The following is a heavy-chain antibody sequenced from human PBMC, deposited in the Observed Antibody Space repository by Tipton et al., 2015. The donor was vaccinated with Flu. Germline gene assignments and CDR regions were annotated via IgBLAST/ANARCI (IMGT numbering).Heavy chain of an antibody. J-gene: IGHJ4*02. V-gene: IGHV4-38-2*01. CDR1: GYSISSCYY. D-gene: IGHD3-22*01. Sequence: TLSLTCAVSGYSISSCYYWGWIRQPPGKGLEWIGSIYHSGSTYYNPSLKSRVTISVDTSKNQFSLKLSSVTAADTAVYYCAGQRLILDDSSGYYDYWGQGTLVTVSS. CDR2: IYHSGST. CDR3: AGQRLILDDSSGYYDY.